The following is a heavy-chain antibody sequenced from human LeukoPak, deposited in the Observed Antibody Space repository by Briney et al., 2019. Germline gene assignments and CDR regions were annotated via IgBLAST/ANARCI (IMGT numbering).Heavy chain of an antibody. Sequence: GGSLRLSCAASGFTFSSYWMHWVRQAPGKGLVWVSRINSDGSSTSYADSVKGRFTISRDNAKNTLYLQMNSLRAEDTAVYYCASNYYDSSGYDFDYWGQGTLVTVSS. CDR1: GFTFSSYW. D-gene: IGHD3-22*01. CDR3: ASNYYDSSGYDFDY. V-gene: IGHV3-74*01. J-gene: IGHJ4*02. CDR2: INSDGSST.